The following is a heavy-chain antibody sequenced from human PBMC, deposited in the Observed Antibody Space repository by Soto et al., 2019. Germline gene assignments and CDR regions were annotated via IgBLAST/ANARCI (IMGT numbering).Heavy chain of an antibody. CDR3: AKVGPAPWGYYYGMDV. CDR2: ISYDGSNK. J-gene: IGHJ6*02. V-gene: IGHV3-30*18. CDR1: GFTFSSYG. D-gene: IGHD3-16*01. Sequence: QVQLVESGGGVVQPGRSLRLSCAASGFTFSSYGMHWVRQAPGKGLEWVAVISYDGSNKYYADSVKGRFTISRDNSKNTLYLQMNSLRAEDTAVYYCAKVGPAPWGYYYGMDVWGQGTTVTVSS.